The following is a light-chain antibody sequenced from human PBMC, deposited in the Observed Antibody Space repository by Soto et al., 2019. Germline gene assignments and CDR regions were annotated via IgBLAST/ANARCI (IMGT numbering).Light chain of an antibody. V-gene: IGKV3-20*01. J-gene: IGKJ5*01. CDR1: QSVSSNF. Sequence: EIVLTQSPGTLSLSPGERATLSCRASQSVSSNFLAWYQEKLGQAPRLLIYGASKRATGIPDRFSGSGSGTDFTLTISSLEPEDFAVYYCQQRSYPITFGQGTRLEIK. CDR3: QQRSYPIT. CDR2: GAS.